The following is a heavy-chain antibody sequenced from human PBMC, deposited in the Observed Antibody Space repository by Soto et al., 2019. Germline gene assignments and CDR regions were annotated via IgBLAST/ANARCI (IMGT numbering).Heavy chain of an antibody. V-gene: IGHV3-21*01. CDR1: GFTFSSYS. CDR3: ARDPLKGDYVSAIYCYYYYGMDV. Sequence: EVQLVESGGGLVKPGGSLRLSCAASGFTFSSYSMNWVRQAPGKGLEWVSSISSSSSYIYYADSVKGRFTISRDNAKNSLYLQMNRLRAEDTAVYYCARDPLKGDYVSAIYCYYYYGMDVWGQGTTVTVPS. J-gene: IGHJ6*02. CDR2: ISSSSSYI. D-gene: IGHD4-17*01.